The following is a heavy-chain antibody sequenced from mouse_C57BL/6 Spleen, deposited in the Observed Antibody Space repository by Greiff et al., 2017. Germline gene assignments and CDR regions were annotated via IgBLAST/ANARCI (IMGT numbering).Heavy chain of an antibody. D-gene: IGHD1-1*01. Sequence: ESGPGLVKPSQSLSLTCSVTGYSITSGYYWNWIRQFPGNKLEWMGYISYDGSNNYNPSLKNRISITRDTSKNQFFLKLNSVTTEDTATYYCARVYYYGRAWYFDVWGTGTTVTVSS. CDR1: GYSITSGYY. V-gene: IGHV3-6*01. CDR3: ARVYYYGRAWYFDV. CDR2: ISYDGSN. J-gene: IGHJ1*03.